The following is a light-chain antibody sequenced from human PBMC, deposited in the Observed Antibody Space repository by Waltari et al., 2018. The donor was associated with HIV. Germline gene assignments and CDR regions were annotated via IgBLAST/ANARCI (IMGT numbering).Light chain of an antibody. CDR2: EVS. Sequence: DIVMTQPTLSLAVTPGQPASISCKSSQRLLDSGGKTYLYWYLQKPVQPPQLLIYEVSKRFSGVPDRVSGIGCGTDFTLKISRVEAEDVGVYYCMQTVQLPYTVGQGTKLEIK. CDR3: MQTVQLPYT. V-gene: IGKV2D-29*01. CDR1: QRLLDSGGKTY. J-gene: IGKJ2*01.